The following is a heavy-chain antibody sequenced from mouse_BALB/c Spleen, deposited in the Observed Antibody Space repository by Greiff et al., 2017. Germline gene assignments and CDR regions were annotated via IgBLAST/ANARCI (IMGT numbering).Heavy chain of an antibody. Sequence: DVMLVESGGGLVKPGGSLKLSCAASGFTFSDYYMYWVRQTPEKRLEWVATISDGGSYTYYPDSVKGRFTISRDNAKNNLYLQMSSLKSEDTAMYYCARGVGYDGDYFDYWGQGTTLTVSS. CDR3: ARGVGYDGDYFDY. CDR2: ISDGGSYT. CDR1: GFTFSDYY. D-gene: IGHD2-2*01. J-gene: IGHJ2*01. V-gene: IGHV5-4*02.